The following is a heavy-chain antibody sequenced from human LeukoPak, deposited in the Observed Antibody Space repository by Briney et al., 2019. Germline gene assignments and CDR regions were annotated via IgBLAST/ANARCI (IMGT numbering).Heavy chain of an antibody. Sequence: GGSLRLSCAASGFTVSSNYMSWVRQAPGKGLEWVSVIYSGGSTYYADSVKGRFTISRDNSKNTLYLQMNSLRAEDTTVYYCAKSGYDHWGGSYYVDYWGQGTLVTVSS. J-gene: IGHJ4*02. D-gene: IGHD1-26*01. CDR3: AKSGYDHWGGSYYVDY. CDR2: IYSGGST. CDR1: GFTVSSNY. V-gene: IGHV3-53*05.